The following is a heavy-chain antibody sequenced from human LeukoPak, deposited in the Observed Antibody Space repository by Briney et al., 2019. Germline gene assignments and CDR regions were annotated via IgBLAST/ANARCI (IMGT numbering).Heavy chain of an antibody. CDR3: AKGFISSGWYEIDY. CDR2: ISWNSGGI. J-gene: IGHJ4*02. CDR1: GFTFDDYA. Sequence: GRSLRLSCAASGFTFDDYAMHWVRQAPGKGLEWVSGISWNSGGIGYADSVKGRFTISRDNAKNSLYLQMNSLRAEDTALYYCAKGFISSGWYEIDYWGQGTLVTVSS. D-gene: IGHD6-19*01. V-gene: IGHV3-9*01.